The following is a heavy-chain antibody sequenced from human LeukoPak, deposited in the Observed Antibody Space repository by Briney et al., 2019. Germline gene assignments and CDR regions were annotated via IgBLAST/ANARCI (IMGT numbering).Heavy chain of an antibody. CDR3: ARRYAGGWTDY. D-gene: IGHD6-19*01. CDR1: GYTFTSND. J-gene: IGHJ4*02. CDR2: MNPENGNT. V-gene: IGHV1-8*01. Sequence: ASVKVSCKASGYTFTSNDINWVRQATGQGLEWTGWMNPENGNTGYAEKFQGRVPMTRDTSINTAYMELSSLGSDDTAVYYCARRYAGGWTDYWGQGTLVTVSS.